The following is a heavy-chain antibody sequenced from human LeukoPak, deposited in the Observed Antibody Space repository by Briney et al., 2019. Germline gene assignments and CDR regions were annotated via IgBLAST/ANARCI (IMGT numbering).Heavy chain of an antibody. J-gene: IGHJ4*02. D-gene: IGHD3-22*01. CDR3: ATLDSYYDNSGRPLVPD. CDR2: FNREDDEA. V-gene: IGHV1-24*01. Sequence: ASLKVSCNISGYTLTDFSMHWVRQAPGKGLEWMGGFNREDDEAIYAPHSQGRVTVTEDTSTDTAYMELSSLRSEDTAVYYCATLDSYYDNSGRPLVPDWGQGTLVTVSS. CDR1: GYTLTDFS.